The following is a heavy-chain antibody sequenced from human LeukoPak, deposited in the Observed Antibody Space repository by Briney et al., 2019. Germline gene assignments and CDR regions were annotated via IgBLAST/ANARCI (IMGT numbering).Heavy chain of an antibody. CDR3: AKPDDLSVYFDY. CDR1: GFTFSSYA. D-gene: IGHD1-1*01. CDR2: ISGSGGST. V-gene: IGHV3-23*01. J-gene: IGHJ4*02. Sequence: AGGSLRLSCAASGFTFSSYAMSWVRQAPGKGLEWVSAISGSGGSTYYADSVKGRFTISRDNAKDSLYLQMNSLRAEDTAVYYCAKPDDLSVYFDYWGQGTLVTVSS.